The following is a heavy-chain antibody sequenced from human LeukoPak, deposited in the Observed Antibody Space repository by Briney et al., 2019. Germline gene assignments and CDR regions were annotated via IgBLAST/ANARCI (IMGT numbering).Heavy chain of an antibody. CDR1: GYTFTSYA. V-gene: IGHV1-3*01. CDR2: INAGNGNT. D-gene: IGHD5-12*01. CDR3: ARLVVATRSNWFDP. Sequence: ASVKVSCKASGYTFTSYAMHWVRQAPGQRLEWMGWINAGNGNTKYSQKFQGRVTITRDTSASTAYMELSSLRSEDTAVYYCARLVVATRSNWFDPWGQGTLVTVSS. J-gene: IGHJ5*02.